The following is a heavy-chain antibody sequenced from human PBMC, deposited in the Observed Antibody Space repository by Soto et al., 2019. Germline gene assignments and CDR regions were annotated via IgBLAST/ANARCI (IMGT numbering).Heavy chain of an antibody. D-gene: IGHD3-10*01. CDR2: ISPYNGNP. CDR3: SREGYYGSGSADY. V-gene: IGHV1-18*01. J-gene: IGHJ4*02. CDR1: GYTFDRYG. Sequence: QVQLVQSGAEVKKPGASVKVSCKASGYTFDRYGITWVRQAPGQGLEWMGWISPYNGNPNYAQKRQGRLTMTTYTATSTAYMELRSLTSDDTAVYYCSREGYYGSGSADYWGQGTLVTVSS.